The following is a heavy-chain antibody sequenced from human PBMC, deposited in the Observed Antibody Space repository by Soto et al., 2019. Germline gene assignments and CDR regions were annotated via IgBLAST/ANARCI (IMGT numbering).Heavy chain of an antibody. CDR2: SYHSGST. Sequence: PSETLCLTCAVSGGSISSGNWWSWVRQPSGKELERLGESYHSGSTKYNPSLKSRVTISVDKSKNQFSLKLSSVTAADTAVYYCARVSGAYYYGMDVWGKGSTVT. CDR3: ARVSGAYYYGMDV. D-gene: IGHD1-26*01. V-gene: IGHV4-4*02. CDR1: GGSISSGNW. J-gene: IGHJ6*04.